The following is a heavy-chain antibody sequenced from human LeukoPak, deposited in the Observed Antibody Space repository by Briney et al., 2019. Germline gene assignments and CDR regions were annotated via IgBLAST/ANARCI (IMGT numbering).Heavy chain of an antibody. J-gene: IGHJ1*01. D-gene: IGHD2-2*01. V-gene: IGHV3-49*04. CDR2: IRSKAYGGTT. Sequence: GGSLRLSCTASGFTFGDYAMSWVRQAPGKGLEWVGFIRSKAYGGTTEYAASVKGRFTISRDDSKSIAYLQMNSLKTEDTAVYYCTRGGYQLLSLRWGQGTLATVSS. CDR1: GFTFGDYA. CDR3: TRGGYQLLSLR.